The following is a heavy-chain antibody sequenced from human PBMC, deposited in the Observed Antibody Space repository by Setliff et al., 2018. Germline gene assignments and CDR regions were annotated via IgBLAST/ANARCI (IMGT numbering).Heavy chain of an antibody. CDR3: ARGKGSWVLLRWFDP. V-gene: IGHV4-34*01. Sequence: LETLSLTCAVYGGSFSGYYWTWIRQPPGKGLEWIGEINHSGSTNYNPSLKSRVTISVDTSKNQFSLKLSSVTAADTAVYYCARGKGSWVLLRWFDPWGQGTLVTVSS. J-gene: IGHJ5*02. CDR2: INHSGST. CDR1: GGSFSGYY. D-gene: IGHD3-10*01.